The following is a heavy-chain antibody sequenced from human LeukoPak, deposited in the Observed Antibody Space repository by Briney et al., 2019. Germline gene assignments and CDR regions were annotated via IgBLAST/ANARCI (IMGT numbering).Heavy chain of an antibody. V-gene: IGHV4-59*01. Sequence: SETLSLTCTVSGGSISSYYWTWIRQPPGKGLEWIGYIYYSGGTNYNPSLKSRLTISVDTSKNQFSLKLDSVTAADTAVYYCARVTQGYCSGGSCYFGWFDPWGQGTVVSVSS. J-gene: IGHJ5*02. CDR1: GGSISSYY. D-gene: IGHD2-15*01. CDR3: ARVTQGYCSGGSCYFGWFDP. CDR2: IYYSGGT.